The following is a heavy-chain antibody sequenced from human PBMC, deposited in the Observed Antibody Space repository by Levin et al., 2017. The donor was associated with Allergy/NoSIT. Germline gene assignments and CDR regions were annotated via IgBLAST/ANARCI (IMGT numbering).Heavy chain of an antibody. J-gene: IGHJ4*02. CDR1: GFTFNSYA. CDR3: ARGDCGSDCSHPQTFDN. V-gene: IGHV3-30*04. CDR2: ILHDGTNK. Sequence: GGSLRLSCAASGFTFNSYAMHWVRQPPGKGLEWVAVILHDGTNKYYADSVKGRFTISRDSSKNTMYLQMNSLRVEDTAVYYCARGDCGSDCSHPQTFDNWGQGTLVTVSS. D-gene: IGHD2-21*02.